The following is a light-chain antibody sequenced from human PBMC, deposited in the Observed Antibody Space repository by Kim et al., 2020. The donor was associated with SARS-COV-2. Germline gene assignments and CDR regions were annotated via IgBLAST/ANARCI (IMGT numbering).Light chain of an antibody. CDR2: GAS. CDR1: QTVISTY. CDR3: QQYGTPPWT. V-gene: IGKV3-20*01. Sequence: PGACATRSCRASQTVISTYVAWYQQKPGQAPRLLIYGASSRATGVADRFSGSGSGTDFTLTIRGLEPEDFAVYYCQQYGTPPWTFGQGTKVDIK. J-gene: IGKJ1*01.